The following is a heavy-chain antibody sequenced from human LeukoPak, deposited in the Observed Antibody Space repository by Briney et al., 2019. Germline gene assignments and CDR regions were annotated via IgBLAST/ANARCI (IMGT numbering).Heavy chain of an antibody. Sequence: ASVKVSCKASGYTFTSHGISWVRQAPGQGLEWMGWINPNSGGTNYAQKFQGRVTMTRDTSINTAYMELSRLRSDDTAVYYCARDRLGYYDVDYWGQGTLVTVSS. CDR1: GYTFTSHG. D-gene: IGHD3-22*01. CDR2: INPNSGGT. J-gene: IGHJ4*02. V-gene: IGHV1-2*02. CDR3: ARDRLGYYDVDY.